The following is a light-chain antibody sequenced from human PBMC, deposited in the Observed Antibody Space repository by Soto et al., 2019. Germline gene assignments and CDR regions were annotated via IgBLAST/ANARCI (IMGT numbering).Light chain of an antibody. V-gene: IGKV2-28*01. CDR3: VQTLRHPRT. CDR2: LAF. J-gene: IGKJ4*01. Sequence: DVVMTQSPLSLPVTPGESASISCTSSQNLLYSNGYIYLDWYLKKPGQSPQLVIYLAFNRAPGVPERFCGSGLETEFTVPISSVGAEGGGVYYCVQTLRHPRTFGGGTKVELK. CDR1: QNLLYSNGYIY.